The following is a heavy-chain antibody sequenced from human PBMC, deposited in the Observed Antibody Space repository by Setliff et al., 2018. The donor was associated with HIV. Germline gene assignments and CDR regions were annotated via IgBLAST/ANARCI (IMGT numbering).Heavy chain of an antibody. CDR2: IHYSGNT. CDR3: ARGGLGVVTSFDS. V-gene: IGHV4-31*03. D-gene: IGHD3-3*01. CDR1: GGSISSGGYY. J-gene: IGHJ4*02. Sequence: PSETLSLTCTVPGGSISSGGYYWSWIRQHPGKGLEWIGYIHYSGNTYNNPSPNSRISISVDMSKNKFSLKLSSLTAADTAVYYCARGGLGVVTSFDSWGPGTLVTVSS.